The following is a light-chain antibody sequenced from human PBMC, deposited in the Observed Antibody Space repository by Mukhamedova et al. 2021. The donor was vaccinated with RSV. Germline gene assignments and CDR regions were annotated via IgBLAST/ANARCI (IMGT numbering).Light chain of an antibody. V-gene: IGKV1-12*01. Sequence: WYQRRVHGKAPKLLIYSASSLASGVPSRFSGSGSGTDFILTISHLQPEDSATYYCQQANSFPLTFGGGTKVEIK. J-gene: IGKJ4*01. CDR3: QQANSFPLT. CDR2: SAS.